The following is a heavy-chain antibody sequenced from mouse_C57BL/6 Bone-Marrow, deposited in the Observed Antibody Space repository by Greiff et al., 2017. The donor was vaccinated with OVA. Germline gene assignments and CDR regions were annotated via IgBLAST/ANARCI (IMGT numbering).Heavy chain of an antibody. CDR1: GYTFTSYW. Sequence: QVQLQQPGAELVRPGTSVKLSCKASGYTFTSYWMHWVKQRPGQGLEWIGVIDPSDSYTNYNQKFKGKATLTVDTSSSTAYMQLSSLTSEDSAVYYCARKSPDAMDYWGQGTSVTVSS. D-gene: IGHD6-2*01. CDR2: IDPSDSYT. V-gene: IGHV1-59*01. CDR3: ARKSPDAMDY. J-gene: IGHJ4*01.